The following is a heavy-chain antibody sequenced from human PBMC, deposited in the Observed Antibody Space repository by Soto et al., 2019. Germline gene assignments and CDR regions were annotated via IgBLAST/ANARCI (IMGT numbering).Heavy chain of an antibody. Sequence: EVQLVESGGGLVQPGRSLRLSCAASGFTFDDHAMHWVRQGLGKGLEWVSGISWNSGSIGYADSVKGRFTISRDNAKNSLYLQMNSLRAEDTALYYCAKDAITMVRGVISYYGMDVWGQGTTITVSS. J-gene: IGHJ6*02. CDR1: GFTFDDHA. CDR3: AKDAITMVRGVISYYGMDV. V-gene: IGHV3-9*01. CDR2: ISWNSGSI. D-gene: IGHD3-10*01.